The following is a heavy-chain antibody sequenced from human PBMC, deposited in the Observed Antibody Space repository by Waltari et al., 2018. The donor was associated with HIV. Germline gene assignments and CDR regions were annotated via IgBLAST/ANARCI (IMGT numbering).Heavy chain of an antibody. CDR2: IHYSGST. CDR1: GDSISGGEYY. Sequence: QVQLQESGTGLVKPSQTLSPTCIVSGDSISGGEYYWSWFRQPPGNGLEWIGYIHYSGSTYHNPSLESRVTMSVDRAKNQFSLILSSVTAADTAVYYCARAMGYSSGAAAFDIWGQGTMVTVSS. J-gene: IGHJ3*02. D-gene: IGHD2-15*01. V-gene: IGHV4-30-4*08. CDR3: ARAMGYSSGAAAFDI.